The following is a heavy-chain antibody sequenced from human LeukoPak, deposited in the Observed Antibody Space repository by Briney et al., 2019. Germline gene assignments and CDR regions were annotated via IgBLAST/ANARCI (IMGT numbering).Heavy chain of an antibody. J-gene: IGHJ6*03. V-gene: IGHV4-59*01. D-gene: IGHD6-13*01. CDR3: ARGYSSSWYVDYYYYMDV. Sequence: SETLSLTCTVSGGSISSYYWSWIRQPPGKGLEWIGYIYYSGSTNYNPSLKSRVTISVDTSKNQFSLKLSSVTAADTAVYYCARGYSSSWYVDYYYYMDVWGEGTTVTVSS. CDR1: GGSISSYY. CDR2: IYYSGST.